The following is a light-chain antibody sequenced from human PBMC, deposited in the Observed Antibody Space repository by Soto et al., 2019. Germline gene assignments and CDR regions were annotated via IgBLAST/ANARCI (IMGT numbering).Light chain of an antibody. CDR3: AAWDDRVSGWV. V-gene: IGLV1-44*01. J-gene: IGLJ3*02. CDR1: GTNIGRNS. Sequence: QSVLTQPPSASGTPGQRVSISCSGSGTNIGRNSISWYQNLPGTAPKLLIYTNNQRPSGVPARFSGSKSGTSASLAISGLQYEDEADYYCAAWDDRVSGWVFGGGIKVTVL. CDR2: TNN.